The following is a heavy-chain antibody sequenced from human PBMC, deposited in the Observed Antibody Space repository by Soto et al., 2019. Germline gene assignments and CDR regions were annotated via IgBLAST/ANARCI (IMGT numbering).Heavy chain of an antibody. CDR1: GFTFSVYS. D-gene: IGHD1-26*01. V-gene: IGHV3-21*01. J-gene: IGHJ3*02. CDR2: ISSGGAYI. CDR3: ARQRREVLNALDI. Sequence: EVQLVESGGGLVKPGGSLRLSCAASGFTFSVYSMNWVRQVPGKGLEWVASISSGGAYIHYADSAKGRFTISRDNAKNSPYLQMNSLGVEDTAVYYCARQRREVLNALDIWGQGTMVTVSP.